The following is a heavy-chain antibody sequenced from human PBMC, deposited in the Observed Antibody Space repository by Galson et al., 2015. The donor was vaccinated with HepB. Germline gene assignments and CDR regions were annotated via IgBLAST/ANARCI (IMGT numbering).Heavy chain of an antibody. D-gene: IGHD3-22*01. CDR3: ARDPYYFDSSTKRASYYFDS. Sequence: SLRLSCAVSGFSFSNYAMHWVRQAPGKGLEWVAIILSDGSNQYYADSVKGRFTISRDNSKKTMYLQMSSLRSEDTAVYYCARDPYYFDSSTKRASYYFDSWGQGTLVTVSS. V-gene: IGHV3-30-3*01. J-gene: IGHJ4*02. CDR2: ILSDGSNQ. CDR1: GFSFSNYA.